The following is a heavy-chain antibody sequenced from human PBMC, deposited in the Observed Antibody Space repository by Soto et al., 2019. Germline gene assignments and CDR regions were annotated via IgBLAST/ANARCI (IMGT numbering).Heavy chain of an antibody. Sequence: SETLSLTCTVSGGSISSGGYYWSWIRQHPGKGLEWIGYIYYSGSTYYNPSLKSRVTISVDTSKNQFSLKLSSVTAADTAVYYCARSGGSWIDPWGQGTQVTVSS. D-gene: IGHD3-10*01. CDR3: ARSGGSWIDP. V-gene: IGHV4-31*03. J-gene: IGHJ5*02. CDR2: IYYSGST. CDR1: GGSISSGGYY.